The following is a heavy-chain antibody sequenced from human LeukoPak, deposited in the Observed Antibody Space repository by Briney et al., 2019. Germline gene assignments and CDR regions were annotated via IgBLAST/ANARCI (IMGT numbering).Heavy chain of an antibody. CDR3: ARVGVTIFGVVLDY. CDR2: ISGSGGST. D-gene: IGHD3-3*01. V-gene: IGHV3-23*01. CDR1: GFTFSSYA. J-gene: IGHJ4*02. Sequence: GGSLRLSCAASGFTFSSYAMSWVRQAPGKGLEWVSAISGSGGSTYYADSVKGRFTISRDNAKNSLYLQMNSLRAEDTAVYYCARVGVTIFGVVLDYWGQGTLVTVSS.